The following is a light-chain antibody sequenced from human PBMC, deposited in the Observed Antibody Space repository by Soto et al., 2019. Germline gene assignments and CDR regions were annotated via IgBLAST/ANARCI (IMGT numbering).Light chain of an antibody. J-gene: IGKJ1*01. V-gene: IGKV1-5*01. CDR3: QQYNSSPWT. CDR2: DAS. Sequence: DIRMTQSPSTLSAPLGERVTITFRDSQSISSWLAWYQQKPGKAPKLLIYDASSLESGVPSRFSGSGSGTEFTLTISSLQPDDFATDYCQQYNSSPWTFGQGTKVDIK. CDR1: QSISSW.